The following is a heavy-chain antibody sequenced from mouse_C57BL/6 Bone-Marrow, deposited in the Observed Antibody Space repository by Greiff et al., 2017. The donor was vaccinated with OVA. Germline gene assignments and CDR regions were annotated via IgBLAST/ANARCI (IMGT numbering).Heavy chain of an antibody. Sequence: EVQLQQSGTVLARPGASVKMSCKTSGYTFTSYWMHWVKQRPGQGLEWIGAIYPGNSDTSYNQKFKGKAKLTAVTSASTAYMELSSLTNEDSAVYYCTKGSRRTWFAYWGQGTLVTVSA. D-gene: IGHD1-1*01. CDR1: GYTFTSYW. CDR2: IYPGNSDT. V-gene: IGHV1-5*01. J-gene: IGHJ3*01. CDR3: TKGSRRTWFAY.